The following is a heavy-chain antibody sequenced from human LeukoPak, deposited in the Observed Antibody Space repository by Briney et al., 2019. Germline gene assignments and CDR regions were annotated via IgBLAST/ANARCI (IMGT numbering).Heavy chain of an antibody. CDR2: IYTSGST. J-gene: IGHJ6*03. Sequence: SETLSLTCTVSGGSISSYYWSWIRQPAGKGLEWIGRIYTSGSTNYNPSLKSRVTMSVDTSKNQFSLKLSSVTAAETAVYYCAGVRGGVTMVRVVKGGKENHYYYYYYMDVWGKGTTATISS. CDR1: GGSISSYY. D-gene: IGHD3-10*01. V-gene: IGHV4-4*07. CDR3: AGVRGGVTMVRVVKGGKENHYYYYYYMDV.